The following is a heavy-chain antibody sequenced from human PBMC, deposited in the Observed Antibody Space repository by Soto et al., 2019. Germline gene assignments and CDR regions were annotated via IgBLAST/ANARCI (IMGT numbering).Heavy chain of an antibody. Sequence: QVQLVESGGGVVQPGRSLRLSCAASGFTFSSYAMHWVRQAPGKGLEWVAVISYDGSNKYYADSVKGRFTISRDNSKNTLYLQMNSLRAEDTAVYYCARDYRPQYYYDSSGYHDAFDIWGQGTMVTVS. D-gene: IGHD3-22*01. CDR3: ARDYRPQYYYDSSGYHDAFDI. J-gene: IGHJ3*02. CDR2: ISYDGSNK. CDR1: GFTFSSYA. V-gene: IGHV3-30-3*01.